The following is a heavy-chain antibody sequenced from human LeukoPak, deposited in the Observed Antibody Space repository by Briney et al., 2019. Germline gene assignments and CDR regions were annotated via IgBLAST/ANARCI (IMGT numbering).Heavy chain of an antibody. CDR2: IKSDGKT. CDR1: GFTFNTYA. CDR3: ARHRYFYFDL. J-gene: IGHJ4*02. V-gene: IGHV3-23*01. D-gene: IGHD1-1*01. Sequence: PGGSLRLSCAASGFTFNTYAMSWVRQAPGMGLEWVSAIKSDGKTHYADSVKGRFTISKDNAKNSVYLQMNSLRAEDTAVYYCARHRYFYFDLWGQGTLVTVSS.